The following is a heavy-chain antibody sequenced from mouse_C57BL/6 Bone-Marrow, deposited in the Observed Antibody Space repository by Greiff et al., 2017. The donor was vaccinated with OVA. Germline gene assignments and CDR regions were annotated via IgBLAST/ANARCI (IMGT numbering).Heavy chain of an antibody. D-gene: IGHD2-3*01. J-gene: IGHJ2*01. CDR3: TRGWGCLDY. CDR2: IDPETGGT. CDR1: GYTFTDYE. Sequence: ESGAELVRPGASVTLSCKASGYTFTDYEMHWVKQTPVHGLEWIGAIDPETGGTAYNQKFKGKAILTADKSSSTAYMELRSLTSEDSAVYYCTRGWGCLDYWGQGTTLTVSS. V-gene: IGHV1-15*01.